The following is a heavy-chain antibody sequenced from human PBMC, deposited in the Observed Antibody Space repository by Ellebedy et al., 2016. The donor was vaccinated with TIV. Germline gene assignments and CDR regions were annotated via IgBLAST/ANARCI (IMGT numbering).Heavy chain of an antibody. J-gene: IGHJ4*02. CDR1: GYTFTSYA. CDR3: AREIKGGWLAFDY. CDR2: INTNTGNP. D-gene: IGHD6-19*01. Sequence: AASVKVSCKASGYTFTSYAMNWVRQAPGQGLEWMGWINTNTGNPTYAQGFTGRFVFSLDTSVSTAYLQICSLKAEDTAVYYCAREIKGGWLAFDYWGQGTLVTVSS. V-gene: IGHV7-4-1*01.